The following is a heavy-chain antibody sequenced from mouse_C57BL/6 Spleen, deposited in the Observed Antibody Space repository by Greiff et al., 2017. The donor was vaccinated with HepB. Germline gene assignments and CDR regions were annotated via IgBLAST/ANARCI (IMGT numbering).Heavy chain of an antibody. D-gene: IGHD1-1*01. CDR3: ARYLVTTVGEGYFDV. CDR1: GYTFTSYW. V-gene: IGHV1-55*01. Sequence: VQLQQPGAELVKPGASVKMSCKASGYTFTSYWITWVKQRPGQGLEWIGDIYPGSGSTNYNEKFKSKATLTVDTSSSTAYMQLSSLTSEDSAVYYCARYLVTTVGEGYFDVWGTGTTVTVSS. J-gene: IGHJ1*03. CDR2: IYPGSGST.